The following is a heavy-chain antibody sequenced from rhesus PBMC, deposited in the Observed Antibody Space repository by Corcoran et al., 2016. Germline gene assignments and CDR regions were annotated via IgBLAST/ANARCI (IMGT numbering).Heavy chain of an antibody. CDR2: ISSGGST. Sequence: QVQVQESGPGLVKPSETLSLTCAFSGGSMSSTYSYWIWIRRAPGKGLEWSGYISSGGSTRYNPALKSRVTISGDTAKNQFSLKLSSVTAADTAVYYCAMSGYSGSWNFDYWGQGVLVTVSS. D-gene: IGHD6-25*01. J-gene: IGHJ4*01. CDR1: GGSMSSTYSY. CDR3: AMSGYSGSWNFDY. V-gene: IGHV4-122*02.